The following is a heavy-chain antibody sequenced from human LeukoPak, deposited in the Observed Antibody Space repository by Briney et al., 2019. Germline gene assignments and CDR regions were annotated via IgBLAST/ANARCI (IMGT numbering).Heavy chain of an antibody. CDR3: ASRSPAATQYYYYGMDV. Sequence: GASVTVSCTASGGTFSSYAISWVRQAPGQGLEWLGRIIPILGIANYAQKFQGRVTITADKSTSTAYMELSSLRSEDTAVYYCASRSPAATQYYYYGMDVWGQGTTVTVSS. J-gene: IGHJ6*02. V-gene: IGHV1-69*04. CDR2: IIPILGIA. D-gene: IGHD2-2*01. CDR1: GGTFSSYA.